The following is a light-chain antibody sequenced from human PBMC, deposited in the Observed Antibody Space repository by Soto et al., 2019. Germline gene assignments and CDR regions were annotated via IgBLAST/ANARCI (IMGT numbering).Light chain of an antibody. V-gene: IGKV1-39*01. J-gene: IGKJ1*01. CDR1: QNISRH. CDR3: QQSYSTPQT. Sequence: DIQVTQSPSSLSASVADRVILSCLASQNISRHLHWYQQKPGKAPKLLIYAASSLQSGVSSRFSGSGSGTDFTLIISSLQPEEFATYYCQQSYSTPQTFGQGTKVDI. CDR2: AAS.